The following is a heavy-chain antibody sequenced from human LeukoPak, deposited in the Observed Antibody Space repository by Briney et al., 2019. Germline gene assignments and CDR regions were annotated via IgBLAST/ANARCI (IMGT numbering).Heavy chain of an antibody. CDR1: GFTFGDYA. CDR2: IRSKAYGGTT. J-gene: IGHJ6*04. V-gene: IGHV3-49*04. CDR3: TRVLNYYGSGSYYSPYYYGMDV. D-gene: IGHD3-10*01. Sequence: GGSLRLSCKASGFTFGDYAMSWVRQAPGKGLEWVGFIRSKAYGGTTEYAPSVKGRFTISRDDSKSCAYLQMTSLKTEDTAVYYWTRVLNYYGSGSYYSPYYYGMDVWGKGTTVTVSS.